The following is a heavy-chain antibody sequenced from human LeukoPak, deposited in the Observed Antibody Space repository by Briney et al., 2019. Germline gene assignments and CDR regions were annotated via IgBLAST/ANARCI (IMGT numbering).Heavy chain of an antibody. V-gene: IGHV3-23*01. D-gene: IGHD4-17*01. J-gene: IGHJ4*02. CDR1: GLTFSNAW. Sequence: GGSLRLSCAASGLTFSNAWMNWVRQAPGKGLEWVSSISGSGEFTDYADSVKGRFTISRDNPENTVYLQMSSLRVDDTATYFCAKVGYGDLDHWGQGVLVPVSS. CDR3: AKVGYGDLDH. CDR2: ISGSGEFT.